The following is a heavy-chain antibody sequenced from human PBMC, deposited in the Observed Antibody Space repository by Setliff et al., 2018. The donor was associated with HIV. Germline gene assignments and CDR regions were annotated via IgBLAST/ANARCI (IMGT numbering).Heavy chain of an antibody. CDR2: IFYHERDS. Sequence: LRLSCAASGFTFSTYAMHWVRQAPGKGLEWVGYIFYHERDSFYADSVKGRFTISRDNSKNMLYLQMNSLRTEDTAVYYCTKPTTVVTSYYFDSWGQGTQVTVSS. J-gene: IGHJ4*02. CDR1: GFTFSTYA. D-gene: IGHD4-17*01. CDR3: TKPTTVVTSYYFDS. V-gene: IGHV3-30*18.